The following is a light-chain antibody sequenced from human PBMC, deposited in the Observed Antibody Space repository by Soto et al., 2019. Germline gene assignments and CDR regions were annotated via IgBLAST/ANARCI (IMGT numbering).Light chain of an antibody. Sequence: DIQMTQSPSSLSASVGDRVTITCRASQSISTWLAWYQQKPGKAPKLLIYKASDLENGVPSRFSGSGSGTEFTLTISNLQPDDVATYYCQQYSSYSPYTFGQGTKLEIK. CDR3: QQYSSYSPYT. CDR1: QSISTW. J-gene: IGKJ2*01. CDR2: KAS. V-gene: IGKV1-5*03.